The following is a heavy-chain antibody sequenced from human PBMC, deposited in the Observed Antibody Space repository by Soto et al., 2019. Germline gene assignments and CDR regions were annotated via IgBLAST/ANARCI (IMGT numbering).Heavy chain of an antibody. CDR3: ARGGHVVVVTAALDY. D-gene: IGHD2-21*02. Sequence: QVQLVQSGAEVKKPGASVKVSCKASGDTFTDYYIHWVRQAPGQGLEWMGTVNPSGGHTTYAQHFPGRLTLTRDTATSTLSMELTSLTSEDTAVYYCARGGHVVVVTAALDYCGQGTLVTVSS. J-gene: IGHJ4*02. V-gene: IGHV1-46*01. CDR2: VNPSGGHT. CDR1: GDTFTDYY.